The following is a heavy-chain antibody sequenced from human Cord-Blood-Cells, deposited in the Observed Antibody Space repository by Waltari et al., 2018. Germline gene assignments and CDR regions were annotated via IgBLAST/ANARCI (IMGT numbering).Heavy chain of an antibody. CDR2: ISYDGSNK. D-gene: IGHD2-15*01. J-gene: IGHJ4*02. CDR1: GFTFSSYA. CDR3: ASICSGGSCYFDY. V-gene: IGHV3-30-3*01. Sequence: QVQLVESGGGVVQPGRSLRLSCAASGFTFSSYAMHWVRQAPGKGLEGVAGISYDGSNKYYADSVKGRFTISRDNSKNTLYLQMNSLRAEDTAVYYCASICSGGSCYFDYWGQGTLVTVSS.